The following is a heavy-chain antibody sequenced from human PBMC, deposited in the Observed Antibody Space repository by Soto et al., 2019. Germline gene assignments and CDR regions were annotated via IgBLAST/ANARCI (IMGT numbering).Heavy chain of an antibody. D-gene: IGHD3-3*01. CDR3: AKDREARRFLELLAHVFMDV. CDR1: GFTFSSYA. Sequence: GGSLRLSCAASGFTFSSYAMSWVRQSPGKGLEWVPAISGSGGSTYYADSVKGRFTISRDNSKNKLYLQMNSLRAEDTAVYYCAKDREARRFLELLAHVFMDVWGQGTTVTVSS. J-gene: IGHJ6*02. V-gene: IGHV3-23*01. CDR2: ISGSGGST.